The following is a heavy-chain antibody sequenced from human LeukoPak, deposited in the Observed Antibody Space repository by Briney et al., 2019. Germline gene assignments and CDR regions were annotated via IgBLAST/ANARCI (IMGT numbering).Heavy chain of an antibody. V-gene: IGHV1-18*04. D-gene: IGHD3-10*01. CDR1: GYTFTSYG. CDR3: ARVRYMVPGYYYGSGSKNGMDV. Sequence: GASVKVSCKASGYTFTSYGISWVRQAPGQGLEWMGWISAYNGNTNYAQKLQGRVTMTTDTSTSTAYMELRSLRSDDTAVYYCARVRYMVPGYYYGSGSKNGMDVWGKGTTVTVSS. J-gene: IGHJ6*04. CDR2: ISAYNGNT.